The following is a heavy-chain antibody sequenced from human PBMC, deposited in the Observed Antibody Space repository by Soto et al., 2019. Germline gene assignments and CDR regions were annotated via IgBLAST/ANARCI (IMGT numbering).Heavy chain of an antibody. J-gene: IGHJ4*02. CDR2: ISAYNGNT. CDR3: AGRGLWYYDY. V-gene: IGHV1-18*04. CDR1: GYSFTSYV. D-gene: IGHD3-10*01. Sequence: AAAGKVGCKASGYSFTSYVISWVRQAPGQGLEWMGWISAYNGNTNYAQKLQGRVTMTTDTSTSTAYMELRSLRSDDTAVYYCAGRGLWYYDYWGQGTLVTVSS.